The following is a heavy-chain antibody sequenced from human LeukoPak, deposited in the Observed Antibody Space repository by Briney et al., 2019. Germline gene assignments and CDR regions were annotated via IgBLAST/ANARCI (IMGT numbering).Heavy chain of an antibody. D-gene: IGHD3-3*01. CDR1: GYTFTGYY. Sequence: GASVKVSCKASGYTFTGYYMHWVRQAPGQGLEWMGWINPNSGGTNYAQKFQGRVTMTRDTSISTAYMELSRLRSDDTAVYYCARDIKGYYDFWSGYTTEPYYFDYWGQGTLVTVSP. V-gene: IGHV1-2*02. J-gene: IGHJ4*02. CDR3: ARDIKGYYDFWSGYTTEPYYFDY. CDR2: INPNSGGT.